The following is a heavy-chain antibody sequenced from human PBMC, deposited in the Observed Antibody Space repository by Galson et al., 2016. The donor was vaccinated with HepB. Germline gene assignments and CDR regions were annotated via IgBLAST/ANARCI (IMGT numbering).Heavy chain of an antibody. V-gene: IGHV3-73*01. CDR2: IRSKANSYAT. Sequence: SLRLSCAASGFTFSGAAMHWVRQASGKGLEWVGRIRSKANSYATTYAASVKGRFTIPRDDSKNTAYLQMNSLKTEDTAVYYCTSIVYNFNWYFDLWGRGTLVTVSS. J-gene: IGHJ2*01. D-gene: IGHD3-3*01. CDR3: TSIVYNFNWYFDL. CDR1: GFTFSGAA.